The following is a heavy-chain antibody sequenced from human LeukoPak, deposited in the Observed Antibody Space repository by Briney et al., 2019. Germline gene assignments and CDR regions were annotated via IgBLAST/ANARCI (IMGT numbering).Heavy chain of an antibody. D-gene: IGHD4-23*01. V-gene: IGHV4-59*01. Sequence: SETLSLTCTVSGGSISSYYWSWIRQPPGKGLEWIGFISYSGSTNYNPSLKSRVTISVDTSKNQFSLKLSSVTAADTAVYYCARVLQRWDDAFDIWGQGTMVTVSS. CDR3: ARVLQRWDDAFDI. CDR1: GGSISSYY. CDR2: ISYSGST. J-gene: IGHJ3*02.